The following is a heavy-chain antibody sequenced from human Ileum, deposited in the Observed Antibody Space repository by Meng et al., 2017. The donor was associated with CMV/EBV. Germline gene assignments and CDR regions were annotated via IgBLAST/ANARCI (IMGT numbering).Heavy chain of an antibody. D-gene: IGHD3-10*01. Sequence: SVKVSCEASGFTFTSSAVQWVRQARGQRLEWIGWIVVGSGNTNYAQKFQERVTITRDMSTSTAYMELSSLRSEDTAVHYCAADHKSYGSGSETTLYYYGMDVWGQGTTVTVSS. J-gene: IGHJ6*02. CDR2: IVVGSGNT. V-gene: IGHV1-58*01. CDR1: GFTFTSSA. CDR3: AADHKSYGSGSETTLYYYGMDV.